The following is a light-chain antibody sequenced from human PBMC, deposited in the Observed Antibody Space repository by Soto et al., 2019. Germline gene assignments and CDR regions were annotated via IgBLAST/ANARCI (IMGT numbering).Light chain of an antibody. CDR3: SSYTTSDTLV. Sequence: QSALTQPASVSGSPRQSITISCTGTSSDVGGYNYVSWYQHHPGKAPKLMIYEVTNRPSGVSNRFSGSKSGNTASLTISGLQAEDEADYYCSSYTTSDTLVFGGGTKLTVL. CDR2: EVT. J-gene: IGLJ3*02. CDR1: SSDVGGYNY. V-gene: IGLV2-14*01.